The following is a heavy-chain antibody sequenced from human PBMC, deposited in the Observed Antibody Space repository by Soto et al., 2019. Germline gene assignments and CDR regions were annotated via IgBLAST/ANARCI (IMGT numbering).Heavy chain of an antibody. CDR2: ISAYNGNT. J-gene: IGHJ4*02. D-gene: IGHD3-22*01. Sequence: QVQLVQSGAEVKKPGASVKISCKASGYTFTSYGISWVRQAPGQGLEWMGWISAYNGNTNYAQKLQGRVTMTTDTSTSTAYMELRSLRSDDTAVYYCARGPPSYYDSSGYYKYFDYWGQGTLVTVSS. V-gene: IGHV1-18*01. CDR1: GYTFTSYG. CDR3: ARGPPSYYDSSGYYKYFDY.